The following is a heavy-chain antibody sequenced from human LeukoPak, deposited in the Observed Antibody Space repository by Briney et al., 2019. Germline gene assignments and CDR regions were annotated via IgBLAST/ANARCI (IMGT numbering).Heavy chain of an antibody. CDR2: IYSGGST. J-gene: IGHJ4*02. V-gene: IGHV3-66*01. CDR3: ARVDSSSSGGNPDY. D-gene: IGHD6-6*01. CDR1: GFTVRSNY. Sequence: GGSLRLSCAASGFTVRSNYMSWVRQAPGKGLEGVSVIYSGGSTYYADSVKGRFTISRDNSKNTLYLQMNSLRAEDTAVYYCARVDSSSSGGNPDYWGQGTLVTVSS.